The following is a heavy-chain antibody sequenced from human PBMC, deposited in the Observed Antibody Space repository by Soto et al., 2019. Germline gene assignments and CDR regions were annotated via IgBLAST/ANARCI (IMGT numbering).Heavy chain of an antibody. CDR3: AGGSGWESDS. J-gene: IGHJ4*02. Sequence: EVQLVESGGGLVQPGGSLRLSCAVSEFTFSTYWMTWVRQAPGKGLEWVANIKQDGGEKNYLESVRGRFTISRDNAKKSLYLEMNSLRAEDTAVCYCAGGSGWESDSWGQGTLVTVSA. V-gene: IGHV3-7*05. CDR2: IKQDGGEK. D-gene: IGHD6-19*01. CDR1: EFTFSTYW.